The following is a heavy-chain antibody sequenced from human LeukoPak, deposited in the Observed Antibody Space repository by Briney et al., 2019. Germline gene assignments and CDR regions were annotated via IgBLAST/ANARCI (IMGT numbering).Heavy chain of an antibody. V-gene: IGHV3-21*01. Sequence: GGSLRLSCAASGFTFRDYTMNWVRQTPGKGLEWVSAINKGGSYMTYADSVKGRITVSRDNAKNSLFLQMNNLRVEDTAVYFCAREVLIVVEPAANTINYWGQGTRVTVSS. J-gene: IGHJ4*02. CDR3: AREVLIVVEPAANTINY. CDR2: INKGGSYM. CDR1: GFTFRDYT. D-gene: IGHD2-2*01.